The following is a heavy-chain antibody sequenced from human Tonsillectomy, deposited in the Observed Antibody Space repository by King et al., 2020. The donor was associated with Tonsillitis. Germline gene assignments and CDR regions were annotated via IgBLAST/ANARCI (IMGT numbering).Heavy chain of an antibody. V-gene: IGHV3-30*18. Sequence: VQLVESGGGVVQPGRSLRLSCAASGFTFSNYGMHWVRQAPGKGLEWVALIAYDASYENYADSVKGRFAISRDNSKNTLYLEMNSLRVEDTAVYYCAKDGFGLSDWYLALWGRGTLVTVSS. CDR1: GFTFSNYG. D-gene: IGHD3-16*01. CDR3: AKDGFGLSDWYLAL. J-gene: IGHJ2*01. CDR2: IAYDASYE.